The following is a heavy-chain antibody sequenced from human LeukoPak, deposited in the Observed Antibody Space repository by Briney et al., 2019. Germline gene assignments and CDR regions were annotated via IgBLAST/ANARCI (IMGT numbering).Heavy chain of an antibody. CDR1: GYTFTSYA. J-gene: IGHJ3*02. V-gene: IGHV1-3*01. CDR2: INAGNGNT. Sequence: AASVKVSCKASGYTFTSYAMHWVRQAPGQRLEWMGWINAGNGNTKYSQKFQGRVTITRDTSASTAYMELSSLRSEDTAVYYCARAKMATIFPAFDIWGQGTMVTVSS. CDR3: ARAKMATIFPAFDI. D-gene: IGHD5-24*01.